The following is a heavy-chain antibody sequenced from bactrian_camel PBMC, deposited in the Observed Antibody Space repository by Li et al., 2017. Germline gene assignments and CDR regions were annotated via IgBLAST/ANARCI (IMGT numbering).Heavy chain of an antibody. CDR1: GFTFSSYG. Sequence: HVQLVESGGGLVQPGGSLRLSCTASGFTFSSYGMSWVRQAPGKGLEWVSSIYVDGSLIYYADSVKGRFTISRDSARSTLYLQMNSLKPEDTAMYYCAASGSRYSHGCTDFVYWGQGTQVTVS. V-gene: IGHV3S7*01. CDR2: IYVDGSLI. D-gene: IGHD6*01. CDR3: AASGSRYSHGCTDFVY. J-gene: IGHJ6*01.